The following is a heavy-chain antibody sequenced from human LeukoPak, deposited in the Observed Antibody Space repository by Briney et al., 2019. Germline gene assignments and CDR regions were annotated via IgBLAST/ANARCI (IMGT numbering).Heavy chain of an antibody. CDR3: ARDPYFDWLLDY. V-gene: IGHV3-30*01. CDR1: GFTLSSYA. J-gene: IGHJ4*02. D-gene: IGHD3-9*01. Sequence: GGSLRLSCAAPGFTLSSYAMHWVRQAPGKGLQWVAVISSDGSNKYYADSAKGRFTISRDNSKNTLYLQMNSLRAEDTSVYYCARDPYFDWLLDYWGQGILVTVSS. CDR2: ISSDGSNK.